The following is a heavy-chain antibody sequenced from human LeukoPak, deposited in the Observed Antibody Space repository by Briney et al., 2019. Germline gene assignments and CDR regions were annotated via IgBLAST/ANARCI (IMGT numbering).Heavy chain of an antibody. D-gene: IGHD4-23*01. CDR3: AKDRGATYGGRVAFDI. CDR1: GFTFSSYG. Sequence: PGGSLRLSCAASGFTFSSYGMHWVRQAPGKGLEWVAFIRYDGSNKYYADSVKGRFTISRDNSKNTLYLQMNSLRAEDTAVYYCAKDRGATYGGRVAFDIWGQGTMVTVSS. CDR2: IRYDGSNK. J-gene: IGHJ3*02. V-gene: IGHV3-30*02.